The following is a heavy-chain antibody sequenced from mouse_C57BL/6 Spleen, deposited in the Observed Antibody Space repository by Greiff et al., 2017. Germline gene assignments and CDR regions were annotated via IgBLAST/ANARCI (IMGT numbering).Heavy chain of an antibody. Sequence: EVKLVESGGGLVKPGGSLKLSCAASGFTFSSYAMSWVRQTPEKRLEWVATISDGGSYTYYPDNVKGRFTISRDNAKNNLYLQMSHLKSEDTAMYYCASLTMIMHFDYWGQGTTLTVSS. V-gene: IGHV5-4*03. CDR2: ISDGGSYT. J-gene: IGHJ2*01. D-gene: IGHD2-4*01. CDR1: GFTFSSYA. CDR3: ASLTMIMHFDY.